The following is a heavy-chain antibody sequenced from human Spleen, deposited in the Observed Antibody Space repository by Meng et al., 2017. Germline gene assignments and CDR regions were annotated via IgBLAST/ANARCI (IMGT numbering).Heavy chain of an antibody. CDR3: AKEEAYIWPRGFDY. CDR1: GFTVSSNY. CDR2: IYSGGST. J-gene: IGHJ4*02. Sequence: GESLKISCAASGFTVSSNYMSWVRQAPGKGLEWVSVIYSGGSTYYADSVKGRFTISRDNSKNTLYLQMNSLRAEDTAVYYCAKEEAYIWPRGFDYWGQGTLVTVSS. V-gene: IGHV3-66*02. D-gene: IGHD2-21*01.